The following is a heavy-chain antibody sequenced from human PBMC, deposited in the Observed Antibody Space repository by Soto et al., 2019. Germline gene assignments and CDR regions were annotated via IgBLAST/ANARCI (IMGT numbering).Heavy chain of an antibody. CDR2: ISSSGSTI. CDR1: GFTFSSYE. CDR3: ARTELRFLESRGMDV. J-gene: IGHJ6*02. V-gene: IGHV3-48*03. Sequence: EVQLVESGGGLVQPGGSLRLSCAASGFTFSSYEMNWVRQAPGQGLEWVSYISSSGSTIYYADSVKGRFTISRDNAKNSLYLQMNSLRAEDTAVYYCARTELRFLESRGMDVWGQGTTVTVSS. D-gene: IGHD3-3*01.